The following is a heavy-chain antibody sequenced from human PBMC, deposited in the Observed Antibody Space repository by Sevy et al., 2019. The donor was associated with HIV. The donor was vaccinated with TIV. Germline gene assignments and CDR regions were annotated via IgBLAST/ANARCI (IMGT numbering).Heavy chain of an antibody. Sequence: GGSLRLSCAASGFTVSSNYMSWVRQAPGKGLAWVSVIYIGGSTYYADSVKGRLTIPSDNSKNTLYLQMNSLRAEDTAVYYCAGLVVVTPGGDAFDIWGQGTMVTVSS. J-gene: IGHJ3*02. V-gene: IGHV3-53*01. CDR3: AGLVVVTPGGDAFDI. CDR2: IYIGGST. D-gene: IGHD2-21*02. CDR1: GFTVSSNY.